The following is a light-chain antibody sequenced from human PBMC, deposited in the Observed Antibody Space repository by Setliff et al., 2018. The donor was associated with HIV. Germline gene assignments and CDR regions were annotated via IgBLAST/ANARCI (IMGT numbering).Light chain of an antibody. CDR2: EVS. V-gene: IGLV2-14*01. CDR1: SSDVGTYNY. CDR3: SSYTSNNLYV. J-gene: IGLJ1*01. Sequence: QSALTQPASVSGPPGQSITISCTGTSSDVGTYNYVSWYQQHPGKAPKLMIYEVSNRPSGVSNRFSGSKSGNTASLTISGLQAEDEADYYCSSYTSNNLYVFGTGTKVTVL.